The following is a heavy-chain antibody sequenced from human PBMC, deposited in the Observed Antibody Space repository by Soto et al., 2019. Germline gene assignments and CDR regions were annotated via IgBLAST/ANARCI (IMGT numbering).Heavy chain of an antibody. CDR3: ARGRIAGAATDFYYYGMDV. Sequence: QVQLVQSGAEVKKPGSSVKVSCKASGGTFSTYVISWVRQAPGQGLEWMGGLIPVFATTNYAQKFQGRVKITADESTRTGYRELNSLRSADMAVYYCARGRIAGAATDFYYYGMDVWGQGTSVTVSS. V-gene: IGHV1-69*12. CDR1: GGTFSTYV. D-gene: IGHD1-26*01. J-gene: IGHJ6*02. CDR2: LIPVFATT.